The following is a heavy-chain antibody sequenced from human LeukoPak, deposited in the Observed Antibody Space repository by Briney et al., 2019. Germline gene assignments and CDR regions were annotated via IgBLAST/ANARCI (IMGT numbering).Heavy chain of an antibody. CDR3: AREGTSGGLNSLDP. J-gene: IGHJ5*02. CDR2: IYSSGNT. Sequence: SRTVSLTRTVSGGSISSYYWSWIREPAGKGLEWIGHIYSSGNTKYNPPLKSRVTMSVDTSKNQFSLRLSSVNGADTAVYFCAREGTSGGLNSLDPWGQGTLVTVSS. V-gene: IGHV4-4*07. CDR1: GGSISSYY. D-gene: IGHD3-10*01.